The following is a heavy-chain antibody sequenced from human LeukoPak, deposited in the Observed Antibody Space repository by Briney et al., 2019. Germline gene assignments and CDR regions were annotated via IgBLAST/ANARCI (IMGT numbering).Heavy chain of an antibody. CDR2: IRYDGSKK. J-gene: IGHJ4*02. Sequence: GGSLRLSCAASGFTFSNYGMHWVRQAPGKGLEWVAFIRYDGSKKYYADSVKGRFTISRDNSKNTLFLQMNSLRAEDTAVYYCARDPGRDWGQGTLVTVSS. CDR1: GFTFSNYG. CDR3: ARDPGRD. V-gene: IGHV3-30*02. D-gene: IGHD1-14*01.